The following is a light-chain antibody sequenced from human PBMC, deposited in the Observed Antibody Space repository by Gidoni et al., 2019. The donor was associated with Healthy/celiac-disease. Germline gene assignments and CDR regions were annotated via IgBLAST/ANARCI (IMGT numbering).Light chain of an antibody. CDR2: AAS. V-gene: IGKV1-8*01. Sequence: AIRMTQSPSSFSASTGDRVTMTCLASQGISSYLAWYQQKPGKAPKLLIYAASTLQSGVPSRFSGSGSGTDFTLTISCLQSEDFATYYCQQYYSYPYIFGQGTKLEIK. CDR3: QQYYSYPYI. J-gene: IGKJ2*01. CDR1: QGISSY.